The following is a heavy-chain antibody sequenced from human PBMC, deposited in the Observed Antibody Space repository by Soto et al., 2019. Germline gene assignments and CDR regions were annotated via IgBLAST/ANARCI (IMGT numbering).Heavy chain of an antibody. CDR1: GYTFTSYD. CDR3: ARDGEYYYDSRGAFDI. V-gene: IGHV1-8*01. D-gene: IGHD3-22*01. Sequence: ASVKVSCKASGYTFTSYDINWVRQATGQGLEWMGWMNPNSGNTGYAQKFQGRVTMTRNTSISTAYMELSSLRSEDTAVYYCARDGEYYYDSRGAFDIWGQGTMVTVSS. CDR2: MNPNSGNT. J-gene: IGHJ3*02.